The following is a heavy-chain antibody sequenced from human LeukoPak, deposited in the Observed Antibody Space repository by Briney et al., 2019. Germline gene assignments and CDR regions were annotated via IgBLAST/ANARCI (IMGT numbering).Heavy chain of an antibody. Sequence: PGGSLRLSCAASGFTFSDYDMHWVRQATGKGLEWVSAIGTAGDTYYTGSVKGRFTISRENAKNSLYLQMNSLRAGDTAVYYCARFILRFGGPGGFDYWGQGTLVTVSS. V-gene: IGHV3-13*01. CDR1: GFTFSDYD. CDR3: ARFILRFGGPGGFDY. D-gene: IGHD3-10*01. CDR2: IGTAGDT. J-gene: IGHJ4*02.